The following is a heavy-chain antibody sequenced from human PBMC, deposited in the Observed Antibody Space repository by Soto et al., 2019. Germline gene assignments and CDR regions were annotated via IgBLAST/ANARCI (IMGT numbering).Heavy chain of an antibody. CDR1: GFTCGDYW. D-gene: IGHD4-17*01. CDR2: IKQDVSEK. Sequence: GGSLRLSCAASGFTCGDYWVSWVRQAPGKGLEWVANIKQDVSEKYYVDSVKGRFTISRDNVKNSLYLQMNSLRAEDTAVFYCARHGDYVSMDVWGKGTTVTVSS. CDR3: ARHGDYVSMDV. V-gene: IGHV3-7*01. J-gene: IGHJ6*03.